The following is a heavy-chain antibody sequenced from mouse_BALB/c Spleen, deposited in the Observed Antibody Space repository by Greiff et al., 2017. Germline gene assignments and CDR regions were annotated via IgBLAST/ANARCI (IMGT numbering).Heavy chain of an antibody. CDR3: ARAGDGNYVKYAMDY. CDR1: GFTFSDYY. D-gene: IGHD2-1*01. CDR2: ISDGGSYT. Sequence: EVKVEESGGGLVKPGGSLKLSCAASGFTFSDYYMYWVRQTPEKRLEWVATISDGGSYTYYPDSVKGRFTISRDNAKNNLYLQMSSLKSEDTAMYYCARAGDGNYVKYAMDYWGQGTSVTVSS. V-gene: IGHV5-4*02. J-gene: IGHJ4*01.